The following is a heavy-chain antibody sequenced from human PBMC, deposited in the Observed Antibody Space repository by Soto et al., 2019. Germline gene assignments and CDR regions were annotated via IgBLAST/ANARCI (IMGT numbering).Heavy chain of an antibody. CDR1: GGSISSGGYY. V-gene: IGHV4-31*03. J-gene: IGHJ6*02. Sequence: SETLSLTCPVSGGSISSGGYYWSWIRQHPGKGLEWIGYIYYSGSTYYNPSLKSRVTISVDTSKNQFSLKLSSVTAADTAVYYCARDRFTMVRGVIIVPSYGMDVWGQGTTVTVSS. D-gene: IGHD3-10*01. CDR3: ARDRFTMVRGVIIVPSYGMDV. CDR2: IYYSGST.